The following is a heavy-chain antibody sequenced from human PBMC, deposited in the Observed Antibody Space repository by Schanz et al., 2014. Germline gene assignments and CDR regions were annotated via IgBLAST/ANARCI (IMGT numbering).Heavy chain of an antibody. CDR1: GYTFTTYA. CDR2: INSNTGNP. Sequence: QGQLVESGGEVKKPGASVNISCKASGYTFTTYALNWVRQAPGQGLEWMGWINSNTGNPTYAPAFTGRFVFSLDTSVSTAYLQIIGLQAEDSAVFYCARGRGGNTGYEAADYWGQGTRVTVSS. D-gene: IGHD5-12*01. CDR3: ARGRGGNTGYEAADY. V-gene: IGHV7-4-1*02. J-gene: IGHJ4*02.